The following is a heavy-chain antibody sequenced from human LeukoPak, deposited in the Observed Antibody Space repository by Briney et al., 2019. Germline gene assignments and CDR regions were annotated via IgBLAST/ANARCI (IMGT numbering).Heavy chain of an antibody. CDR1: GYTFTGYY. J-gene: IGHJ4*02. V-gene: IGHV1-2*02. CDR3: ARVNSYGSGSLVN. CDR2: INPNSGGT. Sequence: ASVKVSCKASGYTFTGYYMHWVRQVPGQGLEWMGWINPNSGGTNYAQKFQGRVTMTRDTSISTAYMELSRLRSDDTAVYYCARVNSYGSGSLVNWGQGTLVTVSS. D-gene: IGHD3-10*01.